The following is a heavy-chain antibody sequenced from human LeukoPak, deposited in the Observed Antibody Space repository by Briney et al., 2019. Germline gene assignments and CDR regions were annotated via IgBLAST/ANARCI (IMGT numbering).Heavy chain of an antibody. D-gene: IGHD4-17*01. Sequence: GGSPRLSCAASGFTFSSYAMSWVRQAPGKGLEWVSVISGSGGSTYYADSVKGRFTISRDNSKNTLYLQMNSLRAEDTAVYYCAKGKTTVTKAFDYWGQGTLVTVSS. CDR3: AKGKTTVTKAFDY. V-gene: IGHV3-23*01. J-gene: IGHJ4*02. CDR1: GFTFSSYA. CDR2: ISGSGGST.